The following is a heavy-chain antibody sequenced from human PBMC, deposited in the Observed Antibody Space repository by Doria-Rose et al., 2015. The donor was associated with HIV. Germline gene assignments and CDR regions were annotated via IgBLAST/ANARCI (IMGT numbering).Heavy chain of an antibody. CDR3: ARIKSSRWYHKYYFDF. D-gene: IGHD6-13*01. Sequence: TLKESGPVLVKPTETLTLTCTVSGVSLSSPGMGVGWIRQPPGKALEWLANIFSDDERSYKTSLKSRLTISRGTSKSQVVLPMTDMDPVDTATYYCARIKSSRWYHKYYFDFWGQGTLVIVSA. J-gene: IGHJ4*02. CDR2: IFSDDER. CDR1: GVSLSSPGMG. V-gene: IGHV2-26*01.